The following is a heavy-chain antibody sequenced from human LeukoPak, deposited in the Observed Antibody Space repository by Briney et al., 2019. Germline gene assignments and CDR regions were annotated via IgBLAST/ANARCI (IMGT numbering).Heavy chain of an antibody. J-gene: IGHJ3*02. Sequence: SETLSLTCTVSGGSISSYYWSWIRQPAGKGLEWIGRIYTSGSTNYNPSLKSRVTMSVDTSKNQFSLKLSSVTAADTAVYYCARPLTPTGSAAFDIWGQGTMVTVSS. V-gene: IGHV4-4*07. D-gene: IGHD3-10*01. CDR3: ARPLTPTGSAAFDI. CDR1: GGSISSYY. CDR2: IYTSGST.